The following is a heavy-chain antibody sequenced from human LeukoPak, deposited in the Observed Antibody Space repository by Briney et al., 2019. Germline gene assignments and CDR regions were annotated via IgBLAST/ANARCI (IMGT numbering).Heavy chain of an antibody. Sequence: PGGSLRLSCGASGFTFSSYGMSWVRQAPGKGLEWVSGISGSGGSTYYADSVKGRFTISRDNAKTSLYLQMNSLRAEDTAVYYCARHLSGVTGYTYGRGIDYWGQGTLVTVSS. V-gene: IGHV3-23*01. CDR2: ISGSGGST. D-gene: IGHD5-18*01. CDR1: GFTFSSYG. J-gene: IGHJ4*02. CDR3: ARHLSGVTGYTYGRGIDY.